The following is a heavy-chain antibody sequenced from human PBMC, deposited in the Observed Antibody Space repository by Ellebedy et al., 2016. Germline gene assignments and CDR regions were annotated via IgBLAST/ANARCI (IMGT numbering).Heavy chain of an antibody. CDR3: AKDYYFGARVTGGSDSSGDY. V-gene: IGHV3-30*18. Sequence: GGSLRLXCAASGFTFSSYGMHWVRQAPGKGLEWVAVISYDGSNKYYADSVKGRFTISRDNSKNTLYLQMNSLRAEDTAVYYCAKDYYFGARVTGGSDSSGDYWGQGTLVTVSS. D-gene: IGHD3-22*01. CDR2: ISYDGSNK. J-gene: IGHJ4*02. CDR1: GFTFSSYG.